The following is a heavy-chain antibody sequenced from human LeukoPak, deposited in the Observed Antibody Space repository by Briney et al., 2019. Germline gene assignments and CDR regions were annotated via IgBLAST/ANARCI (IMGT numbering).Heavy chain of an antibody. J-gene: IGHJ4*02. V-gene: IGHV1-46*01. CDR2: IYPRDGST. Sequence: ASVKVSCKASGYSFTSNYIHWVRQAPGQGLEWMGMIYPRDGSTSYAQKFQGRVTVTRDTSTSTVHMELSGLRSEDTAVYYCAISTSPYVIEVWTNGPLDYWGQGTLVTVSS. CDR1: GYSFTSNY. CDR3: AISTSPYVIEVWTNGPLDY. D-gene: IGHD3-22*01.